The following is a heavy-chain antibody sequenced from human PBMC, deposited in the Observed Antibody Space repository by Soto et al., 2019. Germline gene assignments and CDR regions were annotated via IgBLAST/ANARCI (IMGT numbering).Heavy chain of an antibody. CDR3: AKVYEVYYDCSGYYFDY. CDR2: ISGSGGST. J-gene: IGHJ4*02. CDR1: GFTFSSYA. Sequence: EVQLLESGGGLVQPGGSLRLSCAASGFTFSSYAMSWVRQAPGKGLEWVSAISGSGGSTYYADSVKGRFTISRDNSKNTLYLQMNSLRAEDTAVYYCAKVYEVYYDCSGYYFDYWGQGPLVTVSS. D-gene: IGHD3-22*01. V-gene: IGHV3-23*01.